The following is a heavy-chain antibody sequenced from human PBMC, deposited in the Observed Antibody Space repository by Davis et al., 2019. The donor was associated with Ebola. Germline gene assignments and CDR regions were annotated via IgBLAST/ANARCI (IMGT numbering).Heavy chain of an antibody. CDR2: INTNTGNP. Sequence: AASVKVSCQASGYTFTSYAMNWVREAPGKGLEWMGWINTNTGNPTYAQGFTGRFVFSLDTSVSTAYLQISSLKAEDTAVYYCARHFGGSPGDYWGQGTLVTVSS. CDR1: GYTFTSYA. J-gene: IGHJ4*02. CDR3: ARHFGGSPGDY. D-gene: IGHD1-26*01. V-gene: IGHV7-4-1*02.